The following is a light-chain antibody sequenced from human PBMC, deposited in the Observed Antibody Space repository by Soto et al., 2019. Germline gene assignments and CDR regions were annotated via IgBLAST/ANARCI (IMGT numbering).Light chain of an antibody. CDR2: DAS. J-gene: IGKJ1*01. Sequence: EIGLTQSPATLSLSPGERANISCRASQSVTTYLAWYQQKPGQAPRLLISDASNRATGIPARFSGSGSGTDFTLTISSLEPEDFAVYYCQQRSDLPWTFGQGTKV. CDR3: QQRSDLPWT. CDR1: QSVTTY. V-gene: IGKV3-11*01.